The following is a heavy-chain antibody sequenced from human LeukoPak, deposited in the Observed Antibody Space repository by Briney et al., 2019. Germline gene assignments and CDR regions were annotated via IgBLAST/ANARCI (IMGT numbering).Heavy chain of an antibody. CDR1: GFIFSNYA. Sequence: GGSLTLSCAASGFIFSNYAINWVRPAAGKGLEWDSAIRASGGSSYYADSVRGRVTISRDNSKNMLYPKMSSLRAEDTAVYYCAKEMALGIAVAGFFDFWGQGTLVTVSS. D-gene: IGHD6-19*01. CDR2: IRASGGSS. V-gene: IGHV3-23*01. J-gene: IGHJ4*02. CDR3: AKEMALGIAVAGFFDF.